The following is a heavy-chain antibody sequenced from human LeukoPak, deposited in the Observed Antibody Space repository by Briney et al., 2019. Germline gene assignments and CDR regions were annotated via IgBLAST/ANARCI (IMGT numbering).Heavy chain of an antibody. CDR3: ARGYSPVPAAILSWYYYYYMDV. D-gene: IGHD2-2*02. CDR1: GYTFTSYY. V-gene: IGHV1-46*01. CDR2: INPSGGST. Sequence: ASVKVSCKASGYTFTSYYMHWVRQAPGQGLEWMGIINPSGGSTSYAQKFQGRVTMTRDTSTSTVYMELSSLRSEDTAVYYCARGYSPVPAAILSWYYYYYMDVWGKGTTVTVSS. J-gene: IGHJ6*03.